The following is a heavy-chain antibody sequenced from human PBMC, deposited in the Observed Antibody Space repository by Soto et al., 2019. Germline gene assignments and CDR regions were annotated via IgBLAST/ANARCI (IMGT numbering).Heavy chain of an antibody. D-gene: IGHD5-18*01. V-gene: IGHV1-18*01. CDR3: ARAYPKDTAMARAPFDY. J-gene: IGHJ4*02. CDR1: GYTFTSYG. Sequence: GASVKVSCKASGYTFTSYGISWVRQAPGQGLEWMGWISAYNGNTNYAQKLQGRVTMTTDTSTSTAYMELRSLRSDDTAVYYCARAYPKDTAMARAPFDYWGQGTLVTVSS. CDR2: ISAYNGNT.